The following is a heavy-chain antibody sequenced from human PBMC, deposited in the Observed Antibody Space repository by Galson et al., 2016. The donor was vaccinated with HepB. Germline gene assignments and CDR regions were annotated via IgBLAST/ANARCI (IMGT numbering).Heavy chain of an antibody. CDR2: IYPSGST. CDR3: ARDLRGSHEGDSGTYAIQYVTYYVDV. Sequence: TLSLTCTVSGASIDSDSYYWSWIRQPAGRGLEWIGRIYPSGSTIYNPSLKSRVAISIDSSKNQFSLKLSSVTAADTAVYFCARDLRGSHEGDSGTYAIQYVTYYVDVWGKGAPVTVSS. D-gene: IGHD1-26*01. V-gene: IGHV4-61*02. J-gene: IGHJ6*03. CDR1: GASIDSDSYY.